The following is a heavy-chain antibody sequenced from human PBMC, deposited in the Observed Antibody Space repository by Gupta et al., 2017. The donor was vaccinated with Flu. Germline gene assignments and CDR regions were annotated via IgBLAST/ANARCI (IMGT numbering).Heavy chain of an antibody. CDR3: AVELGTIYKFDH. V-gene: IGHV3-48*03. D-gene: IGHD3-9*01. J-gene: IGHJ4*02. Sequence: TFTDYNMHWLGQAQGKGLEWITHSDHRSYANSYADSARCRFTISRDNANILLFLQMNSLGADDTAIYYCAVELGTIYKFDHWGQGALVTVSS. CDR2: SDHRSYAN. CDR1: TFTDYN.